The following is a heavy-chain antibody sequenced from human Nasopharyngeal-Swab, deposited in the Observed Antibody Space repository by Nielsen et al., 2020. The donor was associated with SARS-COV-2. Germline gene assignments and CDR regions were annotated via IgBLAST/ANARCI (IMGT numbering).Heavy chain of an antibody. CDR1: GFTFRTYS. Sequence: GEFLKISCSASGFTFRTYSMNWVRQAPGKGLEWVAHITASSSATNYADFVRGRFTISRDNARNSLYLQMNTLRNEDTAVFYCATGRDYGFDIWGQGTMVAVSS. J-gene: IGHJ3*02. V-gene: IGHV3-48*02. D-gene: IGHD4/OR15-4a*01. CDR3: ATGRDYGFDI. CDR2: ITASSSAT.